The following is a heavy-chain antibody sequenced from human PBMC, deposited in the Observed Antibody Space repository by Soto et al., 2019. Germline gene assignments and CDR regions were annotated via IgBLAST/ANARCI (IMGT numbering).Heavy chain of an antibody. J-gene: IGHJ4*02. D-gene: IGHD3-22*01. V-gene: IGHV4-34*01. CDR2: INHSGVT. CDR3: ARSYYDSSGQDY. CDR1: GGSFSGYY. Sequence: PSETLSLTCAVYGGSFSGYYWSWIRQPPGKGLEWIGEINHSGVTNYNPSLKRRVTISVDTSKNQFSLKLSSVTAADTAVYYCARSYYDSSGQDYWGQGTLVTVSS.